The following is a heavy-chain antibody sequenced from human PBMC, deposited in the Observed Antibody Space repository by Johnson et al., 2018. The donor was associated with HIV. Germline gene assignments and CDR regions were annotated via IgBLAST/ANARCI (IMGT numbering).Heavy chain of an antibody. CDR1: GFTFDDYA. V-gene: IGHV3-23*04. CDR3: ASGEDYGGNYGALDI. J-gene: IGHJ3*02. Sequence: MQLVESGGGLVQPGRSLRLSCAASGFTFDDYAMHWVRQAPGKGLEWVSGISGSGGSTYYADSVKGRFTISRDNSKNTLYLQVNGLRVEDTAVFYCASGEDYGGNYGALDIWGQGTMVTVSS. D-gene: IGHD4-23*01. CDR2: ISGSGGST.